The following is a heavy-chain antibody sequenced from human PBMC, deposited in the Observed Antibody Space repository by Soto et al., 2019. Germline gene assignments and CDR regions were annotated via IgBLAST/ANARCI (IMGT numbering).Heavy chain of an antibody. CDR2: IDEYGNTI. J-gene: IGHJ4*02. Sequence: EVQLVESGGGLVQPGGSLRLSCAASGFTFSSYWMHWVRQVPGKGLVWVSRIDEYGNTINYADSVRGRFTISRDNAKNTLKLKKNGRRAEDAALNYGKRDSGGGGGYWGQGTLVTVSS. CDR1: GFTFSSYW. V-gene: IGHV3-74*01. CDR3: KRDSGGGGGY. D-gene: IGHD3-16*01.